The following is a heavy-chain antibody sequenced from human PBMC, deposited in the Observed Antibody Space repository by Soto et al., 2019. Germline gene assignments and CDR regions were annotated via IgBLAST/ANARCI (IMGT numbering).Heavy chain of an antibody. D-gene: IGHD5-12*01. CDR3: ASCKGEMATIVFDY. V-gene: IGHV4-30-4*01. J-gene: IGHJ4*02. CDR1: GGSISSGDYY. CDR2: IYYSGST. Sequence: PSETLSLTCTVSGGSISSGDYYWSWIRQPPGKGLEWIGYIYYSGSTYYNPSLKSRVTISVDTSKNQFSLKLSSVTAADTAAYYCASCKGEMATIVFDYWGQGTLVTVSS.